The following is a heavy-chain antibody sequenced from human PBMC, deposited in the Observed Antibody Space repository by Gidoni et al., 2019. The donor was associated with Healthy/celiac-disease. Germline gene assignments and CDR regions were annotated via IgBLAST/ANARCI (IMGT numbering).Heavy chain of an antibody. V-gene: IGHV4-34*01. CDR1: GGSFSGYY. D-gene: IGHD3-16*02. CDR3: ARVGRVWGSYRYTYYYYGMDV. Sequence: QVQLQQWGAGLLKPSETLSLTCAVYGGSFSGYYWSWIRQPPGKGLEWIGEINHSGSTNYNPSLKSRVTISVDTSKNQFSLKLSSVTAADTAVYYCARVGRVWGSYRYTYYYYGMDVWGQGTTVTVSS. CDR2: INHSGST. J-gene: IGHJ6*02.